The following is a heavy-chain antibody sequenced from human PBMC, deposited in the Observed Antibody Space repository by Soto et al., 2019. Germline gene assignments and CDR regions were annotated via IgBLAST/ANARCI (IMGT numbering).Heavy chain of an antibody. CDR1: GGSVSSGSYY. CDR3: ARLAGPYFYY. J-gene: IGHJ4*02. V-gene: IGHV4-61*01. Sequence: PSETLSLTCTVSGGSVSSGSYYWSWILQPPGKGLEWIGYIYYSGSTNYNPSLKSRVTISVDTSKNQFSLKLSSVTAADTAVYYCARLAGPYFYYWGQGTLVTVS. CDR2: IYYSGST.